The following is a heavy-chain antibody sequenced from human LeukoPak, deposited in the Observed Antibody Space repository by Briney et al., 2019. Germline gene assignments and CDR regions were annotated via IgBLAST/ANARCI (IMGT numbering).Heavy chain of an antibody. J-gene: IGHJ4*02. Sequence: GGSLRLSCTASGFTFRSYDMHWVRQVAGKDLEWVSAIGTAADTYYPGSVRGRFTLSRENARNSLYLQMNSLTAGDTAVYYCARGSGTYFAYWGQGILVTVSS. CDR2: IGTAADT. CDR1: GFTFRSYD. D-gene: IGHD1-26*01. V-gene: IGHV3-13*04. CDR3: ARGSGTYFAY.